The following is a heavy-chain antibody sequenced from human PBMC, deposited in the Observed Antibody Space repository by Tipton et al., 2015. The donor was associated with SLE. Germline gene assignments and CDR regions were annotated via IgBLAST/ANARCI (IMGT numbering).Heavy chain of an antibody. Sequence: LRLSCTVSGGSFSGYYWNWIRQPPGKGLEWIGYIYDSGTTNFNPSLKSRVTISVDTSKNQFSLKLSSVTAADTALYYCARAATSGAVGWYFDLWGRGTLVTVSS. D-gene: IGHD2-15*01. J-gene: IGHJ2*01. CDR1: GGSFSGYY. V-gene: IGHV4-59*01. CDR2: IYDSGTT. CDR3: ARAATSGAVGWYFDL.